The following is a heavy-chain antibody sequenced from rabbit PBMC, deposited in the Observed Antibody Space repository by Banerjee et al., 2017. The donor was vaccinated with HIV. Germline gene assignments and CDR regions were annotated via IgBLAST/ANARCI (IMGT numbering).Heavy chain of an antibody. CDR3: ARGGSSVYTQYYFNL. D-gene: IGHD8-1*01. Sequence: QQQLEESGGGLVKPEGSLTLTCKASGFSFSNKYVMCWVRQAPGKGLEWIACINTSSGNTVYASWAKGRFTISKTSSTTVTLQMTSLTAADTATYFCARGGSSVYTQYYFNLWGQGTLVTVS. V-gene: IGHV1S45*01. J-gene: IGHJ4*01. CDR1: GFSFSNKYV. CDR2: INTSSGNT.